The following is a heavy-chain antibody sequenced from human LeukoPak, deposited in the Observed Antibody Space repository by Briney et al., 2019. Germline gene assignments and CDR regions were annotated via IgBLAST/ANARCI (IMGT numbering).Heavy chain of an antibody. Sequence: GGSLRLSCVVSGFTFSTSAMSWVRQAPGKGLEWVANIKQDGSEKSYVESVRGRFTISRDNAKNSLYLQLNSLRAEDTALYYCARDNPPDYWGQGTLVTVSS. J-gene: IGHJ4*02. CDR3: ARDNPPDY. CDR1: GFTFSTSA. V-gene: IGHV3-7*03. CDR2: IKQDGSEK.